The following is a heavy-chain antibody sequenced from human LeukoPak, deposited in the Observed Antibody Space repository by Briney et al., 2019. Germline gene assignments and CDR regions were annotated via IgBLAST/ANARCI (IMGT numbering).Heavy chain of an antibody. CDR2: ISGSNSAI. J-gene: IGHJ5*02. V-gene: IGHV3-48*01. Sequence: PGGSLRLSCAASGFTFSSYGMSWVRQAPGKGLEWVSAISGSNSAIYYADSVKGRFTISRDNAKNSLYLQMNSLRAEDTAVYYCTRDLNSIWENWFDPWGQGTLVTVSS. D-gene: IGHD2-21*01. CDR1: GFTFSSYG. CDR3: TRDLNSIWENWFDP.